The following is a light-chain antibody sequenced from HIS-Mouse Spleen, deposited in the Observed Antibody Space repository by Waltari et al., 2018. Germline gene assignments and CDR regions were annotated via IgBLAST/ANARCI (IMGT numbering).Light chain of an antibody. V-gene: IGLV3-1*01. Sequence: SYELTQPPSVSVSPGQTASITCSGDTLGDKYPCWYQHKPGQSPVLVIYQDSKRPSGSLGRFSGSNSGNTATLTISGTQAMDEADYYCQAWDSSTVVVGGGTKLTVL. J-gene: IGLJ2*01. CDR2: QDS. CDR3: QAWDSSTVV. CDR1: TLGDKY.